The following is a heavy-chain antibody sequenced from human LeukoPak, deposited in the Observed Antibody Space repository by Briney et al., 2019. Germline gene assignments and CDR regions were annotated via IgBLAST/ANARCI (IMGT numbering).Heavy chain of an antibody. D-gene: IGHD3-10*01. J-gene: IGHJ4*02. CDR1: GYTFTGHY. CDR3: ARDRREVSYYGSGTIKLGENYFDY. V-gene: IGHV1-2*02. Sequence: ASVKVFCKASGYTFTGHYMHWVRQAPGQGLEWMGWINPNRGGTNFAQKFQGRVTMTRDTSITTAYMELSRLRSDDTAVYYCARDRREVSYYGSGTIKLGENYFDYWGQGTLLTVSS. CDR2: INPNRGGT.